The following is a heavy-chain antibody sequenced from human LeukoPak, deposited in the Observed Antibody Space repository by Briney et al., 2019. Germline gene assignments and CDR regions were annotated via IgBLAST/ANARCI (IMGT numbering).Heavy chain of an antibody. CDR2: ISYSGKP. D-gene: IGHD1-1*01. CDR1: GDSITSSSSYY. Sequence: SETLSLTCTVSGDSITSSSSYYWGWIRQPPGKGLEWIASISYSGKPYYNPSLNSRLTISLDTSKNQFFLKLSSVTAADTAVHFCARQEAGTAHFDYWGQGTLVTVSS. V-gene: IGHV4-39*01. J-gene: IGHJ4*02. CDR3: ARQEAGTAHFDY.